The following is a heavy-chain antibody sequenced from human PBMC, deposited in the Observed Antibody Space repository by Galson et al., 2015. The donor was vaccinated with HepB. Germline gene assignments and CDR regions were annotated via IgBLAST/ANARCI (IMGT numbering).Heavy chain of an antibody. J-gene: IGHJ4*02. CDR3: ARGGGSWAVYYFDY. CDR2: IWYDGSNK. V-gene: IGHV3-33*08. D-gene: IGHD6-13*01. Sequence: SLRLSCAASGFTFSSYGMHWVRQAPGKGLEWVAVIWYDGSNKYYADSVKGRFTISRDNSKNTLYLQMNSLRAEDTAVYYCARGGGSWAVYYFDYWGQGTLVTVSS. CDR1: GFTFSSYG.